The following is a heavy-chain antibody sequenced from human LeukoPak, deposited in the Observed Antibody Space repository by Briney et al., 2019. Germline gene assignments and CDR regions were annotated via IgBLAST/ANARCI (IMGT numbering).Heavy chain of an antibody. CDR2: ISWDGGST. Sequence: GGSLRLSCAASGFTFDDYTMHWVRQAPGKGLEWVSLISWDGGSTYYADSGKGRFTISRDNSKNSLYLQMNSLRTEDTALYYCAKELRLGELSLYRGGGIDYWGQGTLVTVSP. CDR1: GFTFDDYT. CDR3: AKELRLGELSLYRGGGIDY. J-gene: IGHJ4*02. V-gene: IGHV3-43*01. D-gene: IGHD3-16*02.